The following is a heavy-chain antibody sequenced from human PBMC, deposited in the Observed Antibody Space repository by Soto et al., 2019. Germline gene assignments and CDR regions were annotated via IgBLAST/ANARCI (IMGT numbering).Heavy chain of an antibody. CDR3: ARSVTVPGAHIDY. D-gene: IGHD2-8*02. Sequence: SETLSLTCSVSGGSISGSYWSWIRQSPGKGLEWLGYVYYTGSTNYSPSLRSRVSISVDTSKNEFSLRLSSVTAADTAVYFCARSVTVPGAHIDYWGQGTQVTVSS. CDR2: VYYTGST. J-gene: IGHJ4*02. CDR1: GGSISGSY. V-gene: IGHV4-59*01.